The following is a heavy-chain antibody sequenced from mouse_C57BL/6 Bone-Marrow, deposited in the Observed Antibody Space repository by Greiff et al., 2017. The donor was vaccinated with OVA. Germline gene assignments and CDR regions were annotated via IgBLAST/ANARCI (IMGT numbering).Heavy chain of an antibody. V-gene: IGHV5-4*01. CDR2: ISDGGSYT. CDR1: GFTFSSYA. D-gene: IGHD3-1*01. Sequence: EVKLEESGGGLVKPGGSLKLSCAASGFTFSSYAMSWVRQTPEKRLEWVATISDGGSYTYYPDNVKGRFTISRDNAKNNLYLQMSHLKSEDTAMYYCARERGGYRKYYFDYWGQGTTLTVSS. CDR3: ARERGGYRKYYFDY. J-gene: IGHJ2*01.